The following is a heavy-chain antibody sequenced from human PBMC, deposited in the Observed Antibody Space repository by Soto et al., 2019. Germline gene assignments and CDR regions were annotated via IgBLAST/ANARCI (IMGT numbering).Heavy chain of an antibody. CDR2: INHSGST. V-gene: IGHV4-34*01. CDR3: ARLGAQYQSLYP. CDR1: GGSFSGYS. D-gene: IGHD2-2*01. J-gene: IGHJ5*02. Sequence: SGTLSLTCAVYGGSFSGYSWSWIRQPPGKGLEWIGEINHSGSTNYNPSLKSRVTISVDTPKNQFSLRLSSVTAADTAIYYCARLGAQYQSLYPWGPGTLVTVAS.